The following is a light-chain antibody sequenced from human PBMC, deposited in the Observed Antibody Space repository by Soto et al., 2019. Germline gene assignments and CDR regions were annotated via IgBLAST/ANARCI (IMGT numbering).Light chain of an antibody. V-gene: IGLV1-44*01. CDR1: SSNIGTNT. Sequence: QSALTQPPSASGTPGQRVTMCCSGISSNIGTNTVNWYQQLPGAAPKLLIYTDDKRPSGVPGRFSGYRSGTSASLVISGLHSDDEATYYCEAWDGSLNIVLFGGGTKLTVL. CDR3: EAWDGSLNIVL. J-gene: IGLJ2*01. CDR2: TDD.